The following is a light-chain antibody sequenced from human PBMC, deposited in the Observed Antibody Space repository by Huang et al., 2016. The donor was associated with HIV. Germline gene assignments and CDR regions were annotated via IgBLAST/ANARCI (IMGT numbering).Light chain of an antibody. CDR3: MQSLQTPGT. Sequence: DIVMIQSPLSLSVTPGEAASISCSSSQSLLHGNGYNYLEWYLQKPGQSPQLLIYSGSDRAPGVPARFSASGSGTDFSLTISSVEAEDIGIYYCMQSLQTPGTFGQGTRLDIK. CDR1: QSLLHGNGYNY. J-gene: IGKJ5*01. V-gene: IGKV2-28*01. CDR2: SGS.